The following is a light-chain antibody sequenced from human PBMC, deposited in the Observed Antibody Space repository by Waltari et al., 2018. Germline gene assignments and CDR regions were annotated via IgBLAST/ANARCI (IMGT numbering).Light chain of an antibody. CDR3: QQYYTIPYT. CDR2: WAS. J-gene: IGKJ2*01. CDR1: QSVLHNYKKTSY. V-gene: IGKV4-1*01. Sequence: DIVMTQSPDSLAVSLGERATINCKSSQSVLHNYKKTSYLAWYQLKPGQPPKLLIYWASTREPGVSDRFSGSGSGTDFTLTITSLQAEDVAVYYCQQYYTIPYTFGQGTKLEIK.